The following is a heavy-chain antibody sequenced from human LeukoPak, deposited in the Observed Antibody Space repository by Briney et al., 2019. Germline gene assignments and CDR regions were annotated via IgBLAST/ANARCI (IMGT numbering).Heavy chain of an antibody. CDR2: ISGSGGST. CDR3: AKDVGDIVVVPAANFDY. V-gene: IGHV3-23*01. J-gene: IGHJ4*02. Sequence: GGSLRLSCAASGFTFSSYAMSWVRQAPGKGLEWVSAISGSGGSTYYADSVKGRFTISRDNSKNTLYLQMNSLRAEDTAVYYCAKDVGDIVVVPAANFDYWGQGTLVTVSS. CDR1: GFTFSSYA. D-gene: IGHD2-2*01.